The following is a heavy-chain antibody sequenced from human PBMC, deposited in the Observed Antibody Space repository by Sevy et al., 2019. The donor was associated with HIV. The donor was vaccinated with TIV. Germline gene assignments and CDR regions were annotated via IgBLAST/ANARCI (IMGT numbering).Heavy chain of an antibody. CDR3: ARGAPNYYYAMDV. J-gene: IGHJ6*02. Sequence: SETLSLTCTVSGDSISGYYWNWIRQPPGKGLEWIGYIFYSRSTNYSPSLKSRVTISKDTSKNQFSLKLSSMTAADTALYYCARGAPNYYYAMDVWGQGTTVTVSS. CDR1: GDSISGYY. V-gene: IGHV4-59*01. CDR2: IFYSRST.